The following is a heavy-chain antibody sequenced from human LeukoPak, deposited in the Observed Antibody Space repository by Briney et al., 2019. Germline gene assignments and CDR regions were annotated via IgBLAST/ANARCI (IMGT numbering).Heavy chain of an antibody. Sequence: PSETLSLTCTVSGGSIRSSTYYWGWIRQPPGKGLEWIGSIYYSGSTYYNPSLKSRVTISGDTSKNQFSLKPNSVTAADTAVYYCARHDSSGPYNAFDIWGQGTMVTVSS. D-gene: IGHD3-22*01. CDR3: ARHDSSGPYNAFDI. J-gene: IGHJ3*02. CDR1: GGSIRSSTYY. CDR2: IYYSGST. V-gene: IGHV4-39*01.